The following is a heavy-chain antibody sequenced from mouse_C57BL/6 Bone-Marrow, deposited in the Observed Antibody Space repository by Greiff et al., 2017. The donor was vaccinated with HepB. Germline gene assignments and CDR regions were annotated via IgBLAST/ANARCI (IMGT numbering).Heavy chain of an antibody. J-gene: IGHJ3*01. D-gene: IGHD2-4*01. CDR1: GFSLTSYG. CDR2: IWGVGST. Sequence: VQLVESGPGLVAPSQSLSITCTVSGFSLTSYGVDWVRQSPGKGLEWLGVIWGVGSTNYNSALKSRLSISKDNSKSQVFLKMNSLQTDDTAMYYCASEAYDYDGSWFAYWGQGTLVTVSA. CDR3: ASEAYDYDGSWFAY. V-gene: IGHV2-6*01.